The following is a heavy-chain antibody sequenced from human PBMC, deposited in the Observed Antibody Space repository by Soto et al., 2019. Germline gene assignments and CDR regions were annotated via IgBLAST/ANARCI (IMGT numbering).Heavy chain of an antibody. Sequence: QVQLVQSGAGVKKPGSSVKVSGKASGGTFSSYAISGGRQAPGQGLGGMGGIIPIFGTANYAQKFQGRVTITADESTSTAYMELSSLRSEDTAVYYCARVRTGTTRGYYYGMDVWGQGTTVTVSS. V-gene: IGHV1-69*12. CDR1: GGTFSSYA. J-gene: IGHJ6*02. D-gene: IGHD1-1*01. CDR3: ARVRTGTTRGYYYGMDV. CDR2: IIPIFGTA.